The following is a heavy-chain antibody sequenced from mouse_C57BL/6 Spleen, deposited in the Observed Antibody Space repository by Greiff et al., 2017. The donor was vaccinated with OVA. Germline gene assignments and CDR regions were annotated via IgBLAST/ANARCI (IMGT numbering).Heavy chain of an antibody. CDR3: ARRGYDYDAWFAY. D-gene: IGHD2-4*01. CDR1: GFTFSSYG. J-gene: IGHJ3*01. Sequence: EVKLQESGGDLVKPGGSLKLSCAASGFTFSSYGMSWVRQTPDKRLEWVATISSGGSYTYYPDSVKGRFTISRDNAKNTLYLQMSSLKSEDTAVYYCARRGYDYDAWFAYWGQGTLVTVSA. V-gene: IGHV5-6*02. CDR2: ISSGGSYT.